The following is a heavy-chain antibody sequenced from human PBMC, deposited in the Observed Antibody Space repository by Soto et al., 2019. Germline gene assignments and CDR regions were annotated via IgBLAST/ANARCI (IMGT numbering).Heavy chain of an antibody. J-gene: IGHJ6*02. V-gene: IGHV4-34*01. D-gene: IGHD3-10*01. CDR2: INHSGST. CDR1: GGSFSGYY. Sequence: PSETLSLTCAVYGGSFSGYYWSWIRQPPGKGLEWIGEINHSGSTNYNPSLKSRVTISVDTSKNQFSLKLSSVTAADTAVYYCARARVTMVRGVIIYYYGMDVWGQGTTVTVSS. CDR3: ARARVTMVRGVIIYYYGMDV.